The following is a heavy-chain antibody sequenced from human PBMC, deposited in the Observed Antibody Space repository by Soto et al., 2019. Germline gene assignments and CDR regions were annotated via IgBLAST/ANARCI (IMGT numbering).Heavy chain of an antibody. V-gene: IGHV3-7*05. CDR1: GFNFSNYW. CDR2: INQHGTEK. Sequence: EVQLMESGGDLVPPGGSLRLSCVASGFNFSNYWMTWARQAPGKGLEWVANINQHGTEKFYVDSVEGWFSISRDNAYHSVYLQMNSLRAEDTAIYYCATDILDYWGQGTSVTVSS. J-gene: IGHJ4*02. CDR3: ATDILDY.